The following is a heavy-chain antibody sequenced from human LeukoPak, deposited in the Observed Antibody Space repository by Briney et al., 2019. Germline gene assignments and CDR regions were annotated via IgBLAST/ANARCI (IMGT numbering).Heavy chain of an antibody. Sequence: PSETLSLTCVVSGYSISSGYSWGWIRQPPGKGLEWIGSMYLSGTTYYNPSLKSRVTISVDKSENQFSLKVTFVTAADSAIYFCAKTDYGQYSGFEVWGKGIMVTVSS. D-gene: IGHD4-17*01. CDR1: GYSISSGYS. V-gene: IGHV4-38-2*01. J-gene: IGHJ3*01. CDR3: AKTDYGQYSGFEV. CDR2: MYLSGTT.